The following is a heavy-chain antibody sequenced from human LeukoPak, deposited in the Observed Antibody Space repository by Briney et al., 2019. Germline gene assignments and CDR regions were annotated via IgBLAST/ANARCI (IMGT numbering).Heavy chain of an antibody. D-gene: IGHD6-19*01. V-gene: IGHV1-2*02. CDR1: GYTFTGYY. Sequence: ASVKVSCKASGYTFTGYYIHWVRQAPGHGLGWMGWMNPKSGGTNFTQSLQGRVTLTRDTSRSTAYMELSTLRSDDTAVYYCARGHDSSGLYPWVPDFWGQGTLVTVSS. CDR3: ARGHDSSGLYPWVPDF. CDR2: MNPKSGGT. J-gene: IGHJ4*02.